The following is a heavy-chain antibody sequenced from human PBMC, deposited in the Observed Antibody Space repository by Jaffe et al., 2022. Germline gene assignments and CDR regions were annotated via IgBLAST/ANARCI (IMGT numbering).Heavy chain of an antibody. CDR2: IIPILGIA. CDR3: ARVRVAVAGDIYYYYYMDV. J-gene: IGHJ6*03. V-gene: IGHV1-69*02. D-gene: IGHD6-19*01. CDR1: GGTFSSYT. Sequence: QVQLVQSGAEVKKPGSSVKVSCKASGGTFSSYTISWVRQAPGQGLEWMGRIIPILGIANYAQKFQGRVTITADKSTSTAYMELSSLRSEDTAVYYCARVRVAVAGDIYYYYYMDVWGKGTTVTVSS.